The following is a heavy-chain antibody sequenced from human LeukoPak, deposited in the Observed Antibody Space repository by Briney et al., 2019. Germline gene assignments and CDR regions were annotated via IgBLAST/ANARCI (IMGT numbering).Heavy chain of an antibody. J-gene: IGHJ4*02. D-gene: IGHD1-26*01. Sequence: GGSLRLSCAASGFTFSNAWMSWVRQAPGKGLEWVGRIKSKTDGGTTDYAAPVKGRFTISRDDSKNTLYLQMNSLRAEDTAVYYCAKVYSGSSLVDYWGQGTLVTVSS. CDR2: IKSKTDGGTT. V-gene: IGHV3-15*01. CDR1: GFTFSNAW. CDR3: AKVYSGSSLVDY.